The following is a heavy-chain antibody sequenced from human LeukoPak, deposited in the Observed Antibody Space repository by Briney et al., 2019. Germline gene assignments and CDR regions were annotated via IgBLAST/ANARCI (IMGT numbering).Heavy chain of an antibody. D-gene: IGHD3-10*01. J-gene: IGHJ4*02. CDR3: AKLYGSGTYNNYFHY. V-gene: IGHV3-21*04. Sequence: GGSLRLSCAASGFTFSSYSMNWVRQAPGKGLEWVSSISTSSSYIYYADSVKGRFTISRDNAKNSLYLQMNTLSPDDTAVYYCAKLYGSGTYNNYFHYWGQGTLVTVSS. CDR2: ISTSSSYI. CDR1: GFTFSSYS.